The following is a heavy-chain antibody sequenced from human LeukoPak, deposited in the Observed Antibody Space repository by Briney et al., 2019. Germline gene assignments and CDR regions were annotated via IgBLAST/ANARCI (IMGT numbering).Heavy chain of an antibody. D-gene: IGHD2-8*01. Sequence: SSETLSLTCTVSGGSISSGGYYWSWIRQHPGKGLEWIGYIYYSGSTYYNPSLKSRVTISVDTSKNQSSLKLSSVTAADTAVYYCARGVLMVYAEDYWGQGTLVTVSS. CDR2: IYYSGST. J-gene: IGHJ4*02. V-gene: IGHV4-31*03. CDR1: GGSISSGGYY. CDR3: ARGVLMVYAEDY.